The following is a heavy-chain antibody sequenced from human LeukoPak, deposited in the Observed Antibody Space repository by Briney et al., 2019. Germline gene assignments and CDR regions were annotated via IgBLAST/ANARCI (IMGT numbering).Heavy chain of an antibody. D-gene: IGHD3-9*01. CDR3: TRDLMDYDVSTGLHHYYMDV. J-gene: IGHJ6*02. CDR1: GFSFSNYW. V-gene: IGHV3-7*01. Sequence: HPGGSLRLSCAASGFSFSNYWMKWVRQDPGKGLEWVANINEDGSEKYYVDSVRGRFTISRDNAKNTLYLQMNTLRVEDTAVYYCTRDLMDYDVSTGLHHYYMDVWGHGTTVTVSS. CDR2: INEDGSEK.